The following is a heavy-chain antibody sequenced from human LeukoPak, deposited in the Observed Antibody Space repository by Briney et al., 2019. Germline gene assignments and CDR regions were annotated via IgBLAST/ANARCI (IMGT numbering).Heavy chain of an antibody. D-gene: IGHD3-10*01. CDR1: GGSISNYH. CDR2: FYYTGST. J-gene: IGHJ6*02. CDR3: SRLTNYGYHYYYGMDV. V-gene: IGHV4-59*08. Sequence: SETLSLTCTVSGGSISNYHWNWVRQPPGKGLEWIGCFYYTGSTHYNPSLKSRVTISVDTSKNQFSLKLSSVTAADTAVYYCSRLTNYGYHYYYGMDVWGQGTTVTVSS.